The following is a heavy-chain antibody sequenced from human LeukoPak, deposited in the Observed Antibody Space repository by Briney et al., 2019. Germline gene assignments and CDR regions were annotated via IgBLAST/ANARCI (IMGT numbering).Heavy chain of an antibody. V-gene: IGHV4-59*01. D-gene: IGHD3-22*01. Sequence: SETLSLTCTVAGHSISSYYWSWIPQPPGKGLERIGYIYYSGSTYYNPSLKSRVTISVDTSKNQFSLKLSSVTAADTALYYCARASYYDSRGYYSYYFDYWGQGTLVTVSS. CDR3: ARASYYDSRGYYSYYFDY. CDR1: GHSISSYY. CDR2: IYYSGST. J-gene: IGHJ4*02.